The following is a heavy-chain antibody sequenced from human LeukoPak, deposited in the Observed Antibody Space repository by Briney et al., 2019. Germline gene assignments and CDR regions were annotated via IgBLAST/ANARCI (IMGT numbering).Heavy chain of an antibody. V-gene: IGHV3-21*01. D-gene: IGHD2-21*02. CDR3: ARDAVSLTYCGGDCEPNWFDP. Sequence: GGSLRLSCAASGFTFSSYSMNWVRQAPGKGLEWASSISSSSSYIYYADSVRGRFTISRDNAKNSLYLQMNSLRAEDTAVYYCARDAVSLTYCGGDCEPNWFDPWGQGTLVTVSS. CDR2: ISSSSSYI. J-gene: IGHJ5*02. CDR1: GFTFSSYS.